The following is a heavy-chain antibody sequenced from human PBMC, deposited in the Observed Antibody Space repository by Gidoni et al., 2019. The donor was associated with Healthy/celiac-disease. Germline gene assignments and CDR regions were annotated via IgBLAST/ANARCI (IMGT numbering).Heavy chain of an antibody. CDR3: AKGDTVTTDCYFDY. CDR1: GFTFSSYA. V-gene: IGHV3-23*01. J-gene: IGHJ4*02. D-gene: IGHD4-17*01. Sequence: EVQLLEAGGGVVQHGGSLRRTCAAAGFTFSSYAMSWVRQASGKGLEWVSAISGSGGSTSSADSVKGRFTISRDNSKNTLYLQMNSLRAEDTAVYYCAKGDTVTTDCYFDYWGQGTLVTVSS. CDR2: ISGSGGST.